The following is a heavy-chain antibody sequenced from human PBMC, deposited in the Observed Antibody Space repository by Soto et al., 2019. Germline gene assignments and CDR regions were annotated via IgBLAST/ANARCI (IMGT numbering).Heavy chain of an antibody. D-gene: IGHD3-22*01. Sequence: GGSLRLSCAASGFTFSSYAMHWVRQAPGKGLEWVAVISYDGSNKYYADSVKGRFTISRDNSKNTLYLQMNSLRAEDTAVYYCARDRDAVWLLLGTLGFDYWGQGTLVTVSS. J-gene: IGHJ4*02. CDR1: GFTFSSYA. CDR3: ARDRDAVWLLLGTLGFDY. V-gene: IGHV3-30-3*01. CDR2: ISYDGSNK.